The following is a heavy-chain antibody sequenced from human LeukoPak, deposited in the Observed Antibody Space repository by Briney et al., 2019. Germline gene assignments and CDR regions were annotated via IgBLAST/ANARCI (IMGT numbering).Heavy chain of an antibody. CDR1: GFIFSIYA. Sequence: GRSLRLSCAASGFIFSIYAMLWVRQAPGRGLEGVAVISYEGSNKYYADSVRGRFTVARANSKNTLYLQMNSLRAEDTAVYYCARDLSRIAPDPYCYYGMDVWGQGTTVTVSS. V-gene: IGHV3-30-3*01. J-gene: IGHJ6*02. D-gene: IGHD6-13*01. CDR3: ARDLSRIAPDPYCYYGMDV. CDR2: ISYEGSNK.